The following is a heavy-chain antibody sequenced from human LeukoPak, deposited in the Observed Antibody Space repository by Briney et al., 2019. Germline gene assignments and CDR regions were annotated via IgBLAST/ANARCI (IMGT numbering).Heavy chain of an antibody. CDR1: GFSFSTYS. CDR2: IRSNSDGGTI. V-gene: IGHV3-15*01. D-gene: IGHD3-22*01. Sequence: GGSPRLSCAASGFSFSTYSFSWVRQAPGKGLEWVGRIRSNSDGGTIDYAAPVKGRFALSRDDSKNTLYLQMNSLQTEDTAVYYCATDFYDTTWGQGTLVTVSS. J-gene: IGHJ5*02. CDR3: ATDFYDTT.